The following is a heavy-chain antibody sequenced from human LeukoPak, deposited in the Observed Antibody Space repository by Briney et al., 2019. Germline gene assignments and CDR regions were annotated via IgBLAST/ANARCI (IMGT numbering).Heavy chain of an antibody. J-gene: IGHJ6*03. CDR2: ISGSGGKK. D-gene: IGHD3-3*01. CDR3: ANFPGTFWSGFAYMDV. CDR1: GFTFSSYA. Sequence: PGGSLRLSCAASGFTFSSYAMSWVRQAPGKGLEWVSGISGSGGKKYYADSVKGRFTISRDNSKNTLYLQMSSLRAEDTAVYYCANFPGTFWSGFAYMDVWGKGTTVTVSS. V-gene: IGHV3-23*01.